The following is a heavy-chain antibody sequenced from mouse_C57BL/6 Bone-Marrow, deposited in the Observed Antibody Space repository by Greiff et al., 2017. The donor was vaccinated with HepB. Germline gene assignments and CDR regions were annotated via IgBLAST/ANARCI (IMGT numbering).Heavy chain of an antibody. V-gene: IGHV1-64*01. CDR2: IHPNSGST. Sequence: QVQLQQPGAELVKPGASVKLSCKASGYTFTSYWMHWVKQRPGQGLEWIGMIHPNSGSTNYNEKFKSKATLTVDKSSSTAYMQLSSLTSEDSAVYYCARRSRDGYYDYFDYWGQGTTLTVAS. CDR1: GYTFTSYW. J-gene: IGHJ2*01. CDR3: ARRSRDGYYDYFDY. D-gene: IGHD2-3*01.